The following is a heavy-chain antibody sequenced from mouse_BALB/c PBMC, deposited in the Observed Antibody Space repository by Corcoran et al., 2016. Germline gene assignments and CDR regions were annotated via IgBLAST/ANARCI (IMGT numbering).Heavy chain of an antibody. D-gene: IGHD1-1*01. Sequence: EIQLQQSGPELMKPGASVKISCKASGYSFTSYYIHWVKQSYGKSLEWIGYIDPFNGGTSHNQKFKGKATLTVDKSSSTAYMHLSSLTSEDSAFYYCVSPDLRYYAVDYWGQGTSVTVSS. J-gene: IGHJ4*01. V-gene: IGHV1S135*01. CDR1: GYSFTSYY. CDR2: IDPFNGGT. CDR3: VSPDLRYYAVDY.